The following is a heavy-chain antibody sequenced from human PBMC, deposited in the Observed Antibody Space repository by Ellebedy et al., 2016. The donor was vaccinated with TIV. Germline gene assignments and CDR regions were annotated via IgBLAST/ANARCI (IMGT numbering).Heavy chain of an antibody. Sequence: PGGSLRLSCAASGFTFNSYAMHWVRQAPGKGLEWVAIISYDGSSKYYADSVKGRFTISRDNSMTTLSLEMNSLRAEDTAVDYCARDLDKTSGWYGGAAYWGQGTLVTVSS. D-gene: IGHD6-19*01. CDR1: GFTFNSYA. V-gene: IGHV3-30-3*01. CDR2: ISYDGSSK. CDR3: ARDLDKTSGWYGGAAY. J-gene: IGHJ4*02.